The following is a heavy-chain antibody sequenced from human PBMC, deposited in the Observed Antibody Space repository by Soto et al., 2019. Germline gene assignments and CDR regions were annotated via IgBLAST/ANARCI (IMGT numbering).Heavy chain of an antibody. D-gene: IGHD3-16*01. Sequence: QITLKESGPTLVKPTQTLTLTCTFSGFSLSTTAVGVGWIRQPPGRALEWLALIYWDDDKRYSPSLKSRLTLTKDTSKNQVVLTMTNMDPVDTATYYCAHIAYAWVLGGFDYWGQGTLVTVSS. CDR3: AHIAYAWVLGGFDY. CDR1: GFSLSTTAVG. CDR2: IYWDDDK. J-gene: IGHJ4*02. V-gene: IGHV2-5*02.